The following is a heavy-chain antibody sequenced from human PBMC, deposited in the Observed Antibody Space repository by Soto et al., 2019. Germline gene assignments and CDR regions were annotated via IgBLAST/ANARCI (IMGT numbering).Heavy chain of an antibody. CDR3: ARLQIAAAGTYYYYGMDV. Sequence: SETLSLTCAVYGGSFSGYYWGWIRQPPGKGLEWIGEINHSGSTNYNPSLKSRVTISVDTSKNQFSLQLSSVTAADTAVYYCARLQIAAAGTYYYYGMDVWGQGTTVTVSS. J-gene: IGHJ6*02. CDR1: GGSFSGYY. V-gene: IGHV4-34*01. CDR2: INHSGST. D-gene: IGHD6-13*01.